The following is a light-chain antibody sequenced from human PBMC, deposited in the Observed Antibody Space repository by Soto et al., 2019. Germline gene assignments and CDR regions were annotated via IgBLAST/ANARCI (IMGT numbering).Light chain of an antibody. Sequence: EIVMTQSPATLSVSPGERATLACRSSQRLNHDLASYQQKPGQPPRRLIYVSSTRATGVPGRFSGSGSATEFTLTIRSLESADFAVYYCQKYNIRPYTFGQGTTVDIK. CDR2: VSS. J-gene: IGKJ2*01. CDR1: QRLNHD. CDR3: QKYNIRPYT. V-gene: IGKV3-15*01.